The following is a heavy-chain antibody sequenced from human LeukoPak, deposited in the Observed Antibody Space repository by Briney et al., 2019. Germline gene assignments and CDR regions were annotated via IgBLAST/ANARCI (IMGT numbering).Heavy chain of an antibody. CDR1: GYTFTNYD. J-gene: IGHJ4*02. D-gene: IGHD3-22*01. CDR2: ISAYNGNT. V-gene: IGHV1-18*01. CDR3: ARDSDSSDIFDY. Sequence: ASVKVSCKTSGYTFTNYDVSWVRQAPGQGLEWMGWISAYNGNTKYAQKVQGRVTMTTDTSTSTAYMELRSLRSDDTAVYYCARDSDSSDIFDYWGQGTLVTVSS.